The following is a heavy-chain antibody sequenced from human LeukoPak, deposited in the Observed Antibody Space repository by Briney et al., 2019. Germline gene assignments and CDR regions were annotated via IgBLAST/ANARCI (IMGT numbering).Heavy chain of an antibody. V-gene: IGHV3-21*04. D-gene: IGHD5-12*01. Sequence: PGGSLRLSCAASGFTFSSYSMNWVRQAPGKGLEWVSSISSSSSYIYYADSVKGRFTISRDNAKNSLFLQMNSLRAEDTAVYYCARDGFSDAFDIWGQGTMVTVSS. CDR1: GFTFSSYS. CDR3: ARDGFSDAFDI. J-gene: IGHJ3*02. CDR2: ISSSSSYI.